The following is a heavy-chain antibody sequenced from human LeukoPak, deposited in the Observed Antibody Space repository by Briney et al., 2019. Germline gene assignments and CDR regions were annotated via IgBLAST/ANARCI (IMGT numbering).Heavy chain of an antibody. J-gene: IGHJ5*02. CDR1: VGSISSYY. Sequence: SETLSLTCTVSVGSISSYYWSWIRQPAGKGLEWIGRIYTSGSTNYNPSLKSRVTMSVDTSKNQFSLKLSSVTAADTAVYYCARDRRITMVRGALGWFDPWGQGTLVTVSS. D-gene: IGHD3-10*01. CDR2: IYTSGST. CDR3: ARDRRITMVRGALGWFDP. V-gene: IGHV4-4*07.